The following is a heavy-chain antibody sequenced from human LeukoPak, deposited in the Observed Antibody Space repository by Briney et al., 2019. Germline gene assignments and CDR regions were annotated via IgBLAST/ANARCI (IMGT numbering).Heavy chain of an antibody. CDR3: ARDLLNYGSAYYDVGIFDS. CDR2: ISKDGRKN. CDR1: GFSSSTSG. D-gene: IGHD3-10*01. Sequence: PGRSLRLSCEASGFSSSTSGVHWVRQAPGKGLEWMAVISKDGRKNHYADSVKGRFTISRDNSKSTLFLQMNSLRPEDTAIYYCARDLLNYGSAYYDVGIFDSWGQGTLVTVSS. V-gene: IGHV3-30*04. J-gene: IGHJ4*02.